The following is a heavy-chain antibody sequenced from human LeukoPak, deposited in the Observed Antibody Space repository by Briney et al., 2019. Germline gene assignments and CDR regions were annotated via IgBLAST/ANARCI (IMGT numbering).Heavy chain of an antibody. Sequence: ASVKVSCKASGYTFTGYYMHWVRQAPGQGLEWMGWINPNSGGTNYAQKFQGRVTITRNTSISTAYMELSSLRSEDTAVYYCARARVRAARPEDYWGQGSLVTVSS. CDR1: GYTFTGYY. CDR2: INPNSGGT. D-gene: IGHD6-6*01. J-gene: IGHJ4*02. V-gene: IGHV1-2*02. CDR3: ARARVRAARPEDY.